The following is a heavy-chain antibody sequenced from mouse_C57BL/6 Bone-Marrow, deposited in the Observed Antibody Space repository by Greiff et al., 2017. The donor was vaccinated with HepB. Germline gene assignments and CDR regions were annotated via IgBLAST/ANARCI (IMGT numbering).Heavy chain of an antibody. CDR3: ARSGRVPWYFDV. CDR1: GYAFSSSW. D-gene: IGHD1-1*01. V-gene: IGHV1-82*01. CDR2: IYPGDGDT. Sequence: VQLQQSGPELVKPGASVKISCKASGYAFSSSWMNWVKQRPGKGLEWIGRIYPGDGDTNYNGKFKGKATLTADKSSSTAYMQLSSLTSEDSAVYFCARSGRVPWYFDVWGTGTTVTVSS. J-gene: IGHJ1*03.